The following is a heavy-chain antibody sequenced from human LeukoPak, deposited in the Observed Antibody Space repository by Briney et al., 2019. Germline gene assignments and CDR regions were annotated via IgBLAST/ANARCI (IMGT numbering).Heavy chain of an antibody. CDR1: GGSISSSSYY. J-gene: IGHJ2*01. Sequence: PSETLSLTCTISGGSISSSSYYWGWIRQPPGKGLEWIGSIYYSGSTYYNPSLKSRVTMSVGTSKNQFSLKLSSVTAADTAVYYCARDINPGFNSDTSYWYFDLWGRGTLVTVSS. D-gene: IGHD6-19*01. CDR3: ARDINPGFNSDTSYWYFDL. CDR2: IYYSGST. V-gene: IGHV4-39*07.